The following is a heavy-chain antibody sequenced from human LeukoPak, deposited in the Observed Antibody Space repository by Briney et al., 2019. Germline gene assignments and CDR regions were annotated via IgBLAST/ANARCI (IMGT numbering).Heavy chain of an antibody. CDR2: INHSGST. CDR3: ARADDFWSGSVYGMDV. CDR1: GGSFSGYY. Sequence: SETLSLTCAVYGGSFSGYYWSWIRQPPGKGLEWIGEINHSGSTNYNPSLKSRVTISVDTSKNQFSLKLSSVTAADTAVYYCARADDFWSGSVYGMDVWGQGTTVTVSS. V-gene: IGHV4-34*01. J-gene: IGHJ6*02. D-gene: IGHD3-3*01.